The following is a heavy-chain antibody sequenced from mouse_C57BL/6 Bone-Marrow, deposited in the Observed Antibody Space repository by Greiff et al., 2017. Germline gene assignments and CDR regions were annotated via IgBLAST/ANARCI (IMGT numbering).Heavy chain of an antibody. J-gene: IGHJ2*01. CDR2: FHPYNDDT. CDR1: GYTFTTYP. CDR3: ARRRTFFYYFDY. V-gene: IGHV1-47*01. Sequence: QVHVKQSGAELVKPGASVKMSCKASGYTFTTYPIEWMKQNHGKSLEWIGNFHPYNDDTRYNEKFKGKATLTVEKSSNTVYLELSRLTSDDSAVYYWARRRTFFYYFDYRGQGTTLTVSS.